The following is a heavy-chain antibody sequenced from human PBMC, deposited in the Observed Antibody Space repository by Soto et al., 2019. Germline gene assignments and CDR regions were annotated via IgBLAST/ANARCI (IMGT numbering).Heavy chain of an antibody. CDR1: GYSFTSYW. CDR3: ARAGYCSSTSCSPFDP. D-gene: IGHD2-2*01. J-gene: IGHJ5*02. V-gene: IGHV5-51*01. Sequence: GESLKISCKGSGYSFTSYWIGWVRQMPGKGLEWMGIIYPGDSDTRYSPSFQGQVTISADKSISTAYLQWSSLKASDTAMYYCARAGYCSSTSCSPFDPWGQGTLVTVSS. CDR2: IYPGDSDT.